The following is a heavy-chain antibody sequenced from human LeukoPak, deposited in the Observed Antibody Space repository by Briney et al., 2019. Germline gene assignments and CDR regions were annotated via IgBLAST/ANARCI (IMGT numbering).Heavy chain of an antibody. CDR3: ARERMRLFGDH. Sequence: PGGSLRLSCATSGFTFSYYSMHWVRQAPGRGLEWVSYISNSGRTIYYADSVKGRFTISRDNAKNSVYLRMNSLRAEDTAVYYCARERMRLFGDHWGQGTLVTVSS. J-gene: IGHJ4*02. CDR2: ISNSGRTI. V-gene: IGHV3-48*01. D-gene: IGHD3-3*01. CDR1: GFTFSYYS.